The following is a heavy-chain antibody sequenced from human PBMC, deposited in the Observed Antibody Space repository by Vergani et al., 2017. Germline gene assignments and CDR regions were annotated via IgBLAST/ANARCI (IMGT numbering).Heavy chain of an antibody. D-gene: IGHD3-10*01. CDR2: ISGSGGST. V-gene: IGHV3-23*01. Sequence: EVQLLESGGGLVQPGGSLRLSCAASGFTFSSYAMSWVRQAPGKGLEWVSAISGSGGSTYYADSVKGRFTISRDNSKNTLYLQMNSLRAEDTAVYYCAKNGEAMVRGVIHYFDYWGQGTLVTVSS. CDR1: GFTFSSYA. J-gene: IGHJ4*02. CDR3: AKNGEAMVRGVIHYFDY.